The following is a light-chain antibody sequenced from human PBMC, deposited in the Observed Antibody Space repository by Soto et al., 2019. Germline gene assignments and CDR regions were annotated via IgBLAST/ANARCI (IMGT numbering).Light chain of an antibody. J-gene: IGKJ5*01. V-gene: IGKV3-11*01. CDR2: DAS. CDR1: QSVSSY. CDR3: QQRSNWPVT. Sequence: EIPLTQSQATLALSPLARRTLPCRASQSVSSYLAGYQQKPGQAPRLLIYDASNRATGIPARFSGSGSGTDFTLTSSSLEPEDFAVYYCQQRSNWPVTFGQGTRLEIK.